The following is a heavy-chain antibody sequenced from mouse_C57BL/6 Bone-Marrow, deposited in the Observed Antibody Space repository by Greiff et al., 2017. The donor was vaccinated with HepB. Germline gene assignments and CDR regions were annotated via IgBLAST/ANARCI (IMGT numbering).Heavy chain of an antibody. CDR2: IYPGDGDT. CDR1: GYAFSSSW. V-gene: IGHV1-82*01. J-gene: IGHJ2*01. Sequence: QVQLQQSGPELVKPGASVKISCKASGYAFSSSWMNWVKQRPGKGLEWIGRIYPGDGDTNYNGKFKGKATLTADKSSSTAYMQLSSLTSEDSAVYCCARSTVVAIDYWGQGTTLTVSS. CDR3: ARSTVVAIDY. D-gene: IGHD1-1*01.